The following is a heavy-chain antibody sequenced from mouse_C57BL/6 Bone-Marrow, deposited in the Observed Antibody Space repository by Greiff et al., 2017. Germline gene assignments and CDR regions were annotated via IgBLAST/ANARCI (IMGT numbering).Heavy chain of an antibody. J-gene: IGHJ2*01. CDR1: GYTFTSYW. CDR3: ARIYNGYQYYLDY. Sequence: QVQLQQPGAELVKPGASVKLSCKASGYTFTSYWMQWVKQRPGQGLEWIGEIDPSDSYTNYKQKFKGKATLTVDTSSSTAYMQLSSLTSEDSAVYYCARIYNGYQYYLDYWGQGTTLTVSS. D-gene: IGHD2-3*01. CDR2: IDPSDSYT. V-gene: IGHV1-50*01.